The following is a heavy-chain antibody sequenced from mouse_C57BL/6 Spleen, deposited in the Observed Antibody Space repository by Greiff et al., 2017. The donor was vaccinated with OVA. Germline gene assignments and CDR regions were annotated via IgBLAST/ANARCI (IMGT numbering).Heavy chain of an antibody. J-gene: IGHJ2*01. D-gene: IGHD1-1*01. CDR1: GYTFTSYW. Sequence: QVQLQQPGAELVKPGASVTLSCKASGYTFTSYWMQWVKQRPGQGLEWIGEIDPSDSYTNYNQKFKGKATLTVDTSSSTAYMQLSSLTSEDSAVYYCARNYYGSSYLDYWGQGTTLTVSS. CDR2: IDPSDSYT. CDR3: ARNYYGSSYLDY. V-gene: IGHV1-50*01.